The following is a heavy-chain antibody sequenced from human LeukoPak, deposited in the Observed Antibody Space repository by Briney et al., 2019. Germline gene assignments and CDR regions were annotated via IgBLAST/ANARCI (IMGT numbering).Heavy chain of an antibody. D-gene: IGHD3-22*01. CDR3: ARGPYSYDSSGAFDI. CDR1: GGSISSHYY. Sequence: SETLSLTCTVSGGSISSHYYWNWFRQPAGKGLEWIGRIYSSGNSYYNASLQSRVTISVDTSKNQFSLKLSSVTAADTAVYFCARGPYSYDSSGAFDIWGQGTMVTVSS. J-gene: IGHJ3*02. V-gene: IGHV4-4*07. CDR2: IYSSGNS.